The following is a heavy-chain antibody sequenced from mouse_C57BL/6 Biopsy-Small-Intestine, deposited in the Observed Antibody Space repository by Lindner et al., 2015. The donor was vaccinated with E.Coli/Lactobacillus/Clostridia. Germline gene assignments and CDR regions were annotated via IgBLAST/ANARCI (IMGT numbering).Heavy chain of an antibody. Sequence: SVKVSCKTSGYIFTDYCVNWVRQAPGQRPEWVGWINAGSGNTKYSQKFQGRVTITRDTSAATAYMELSSLTPDDTAVYYCARDNPTSSSPLYYNHDIDVWGQGTTVTVSS. V-gene: IGHV1-84*02. D-gene: IGHD1-1*01. CDR2: INAGSGNT. CDR3: ARDNPTSSSPLYYNHDIDV. CDR1: GYIFTDYC. J-gene: IGHJ1*01.